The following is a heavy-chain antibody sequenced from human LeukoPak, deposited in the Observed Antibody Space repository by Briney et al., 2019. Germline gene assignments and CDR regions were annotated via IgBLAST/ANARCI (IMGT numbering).Heavy chain of an antibody. CDR3: ARLDGDYVFDY. V-gene: IGHV1-2*02. CDR1: GYTFTGYY. J-gene: IGHJ4*02. Sequence: ASVKASCKASGYTFTGYYMHWVRQAPGQGLEWMGWINPNSGGTNYAQKFQGRVTMTRDTSISTAYMELSRLRSDDTALYYCARLDGDYVFDYWGQGTLVTVSS. D-gene: IGHD4-17*01. CDR2: INPNSGGT.